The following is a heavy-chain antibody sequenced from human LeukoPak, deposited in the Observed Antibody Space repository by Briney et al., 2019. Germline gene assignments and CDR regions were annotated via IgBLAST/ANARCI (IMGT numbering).Heavy chain of an antibody. Sequence: KTSETLSLTCTVSGGSVRSYYWSWIRQPAGKGLEWIGRIYAGGSTDHNPSLKSRVTMSVDSSKNQFSLRLSSVTAADTAVYYCAREHKDYDGDGYYYGYWGQGTQVTVSS. CDR3: AREHKDYDGDGYYYGY. CDR1: GGSVRSYY. J-gene: IGHJ4*02. D-gene: IGHD3-22*01. CDR2: IYAGGST. V-gene: IGHV4-4*07.